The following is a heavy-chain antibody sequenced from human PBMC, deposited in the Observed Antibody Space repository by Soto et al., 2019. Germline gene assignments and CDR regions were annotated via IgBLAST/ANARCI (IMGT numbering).Heavy chain of an antibody. CDR1: GGTFSSYA. CDR3: ARAKDIVLVPAARSYYGMDV. J-gene: IGHJ6*02. CDR2: IIPIFGTA. Sequence: QVQLVQSGAEVKKPGSSVKVSCKASGGTFSSYAISWVRQAPGQGLEWMGGIIPIFGTANYAQKFQGSVTITADESTSTAYMELSSLRSEDTAVYYCARAKDIVLVPAARSYYGMDVWGQGTTVTVSS. D-gene: IGHD2-2*01. V-gene: IGHV1-69*12.